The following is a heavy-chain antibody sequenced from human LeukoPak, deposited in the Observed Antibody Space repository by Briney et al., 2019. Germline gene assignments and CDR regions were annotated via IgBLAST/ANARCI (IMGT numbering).Heavy chain of an antibody. D-gene: IGHD3-10*01. Sequence: GGSLRLSCAASGFTFSSYAMSWVRQAPGKGLEGVSAISGSGGSTYYADSVKGRFTISRGNSKNTLYLQMNSLRAEDTAVYYCAKALWFGDYMDVWGKGTTVTISS. V-gene: IGHV3-23*01. CDR2: ISGSGGST. CDR1: GFTFSSYA. J-gene: IGHJ6*03. CDR3: AKALWFGDYMDV.